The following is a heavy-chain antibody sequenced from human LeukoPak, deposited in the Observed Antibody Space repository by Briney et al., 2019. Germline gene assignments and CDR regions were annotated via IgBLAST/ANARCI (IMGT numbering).Heavy chain of an antibody. CDR1: GLTFSTYS. Sequence: GGSLRLSCAASGLTFSTYSMNWVRQAPGKGLEWVSYISSSSSTIYYADSVKGRFTISRDNSKNTLYLQMNSLRAEDTAVYYCAKDVDILTGYYDYWGQGTLVTVSS. CDR2: ISSSSSTI. J-gene: IGHJ4*02. CDR3: AKDVDILTGYYDY. V-gene: IGHV3-48*01. D-gene: IGHD3-9*01.